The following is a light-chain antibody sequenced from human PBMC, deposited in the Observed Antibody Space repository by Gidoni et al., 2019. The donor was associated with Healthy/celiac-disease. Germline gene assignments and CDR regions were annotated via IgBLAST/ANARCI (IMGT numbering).Light chain of an antibody. CDR1: QSVLYSSNIKNY. CDR2: WAS. CDR3: QQYYSTPWT. V-gene: IGKV4-1*01. Sequence: DIVMNKSPDSLAVSLGERATINCKSSQSVLYSSNIKNYLAWYQQKPGQPPKLLIYWASTRESGVPDRFSGSGSGTDFTLTISSLQAEDVAVYYCQQYYSTPWTFGQGTKVEIK. J-gene: IGKJ1*01.